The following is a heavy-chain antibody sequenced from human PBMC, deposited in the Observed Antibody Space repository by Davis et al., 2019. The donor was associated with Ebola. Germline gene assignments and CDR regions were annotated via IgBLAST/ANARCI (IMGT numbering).Heavy chain of an antibody. V-gene: IGHV3-21*05. Sequence: PGGSLRLSCAASGFTFSSYSMNWIRQAPGKGLEWVSYISSSSSYTNYADSVKGRFTISRDNSKNTLYLQMSSLRAEDTAVYYCVKDGLLRFGEHDYWGQGTLVTVSS. D-gene: IGHD3-10*01. J-gene: IGHJ4*02. CDR1: GFTFSSYS. CDR2: ISSSSSYT. CDR3: VKDGLLRFGEHDY.